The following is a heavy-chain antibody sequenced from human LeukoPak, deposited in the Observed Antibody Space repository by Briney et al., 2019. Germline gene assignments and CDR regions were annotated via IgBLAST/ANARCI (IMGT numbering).Heavy chain of an antibody. Sequence: PSKTLSLTCTVSGASVSGDSISSYYWSWIRQPPGKGLEWIGSIYYSGSTNYNPSLKSRVTFSVDMSRNQFSLKVNSVTAADTAVYYCAREAYTSGWYLDYWGQGTLVIVSS. CDR2: IYYSGST. CDR1: GASVSGDSISSYY. V-gene: IGHV4-61*01. J-gene: IGHJ4*02. CDR3: AREAYTSGWYLDY. D-gene: IGHD6-19*01.